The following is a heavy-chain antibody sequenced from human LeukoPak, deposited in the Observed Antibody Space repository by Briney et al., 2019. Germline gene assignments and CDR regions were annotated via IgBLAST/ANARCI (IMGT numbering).Heavy chain of an antibody. CDR3: ARLQDGDYRRLGVNWFDP. CDR1: GGSISSYY. D-gene: IGHD4-17*01. CDR2: IYYSGST. Sequence: PSETLSLTCTVSGGSISSYYWSLIRQPPGKGLEWIGYIYYSGSTNYNPSLKSRVTISVDTSKNQFSLKLSSVTAADTAVYYCARLQDGDYRRLGVNWFDPWGQGTLVTVSS. J-gene: IGHJ5*02. V-gene: IGHV4-59*01.